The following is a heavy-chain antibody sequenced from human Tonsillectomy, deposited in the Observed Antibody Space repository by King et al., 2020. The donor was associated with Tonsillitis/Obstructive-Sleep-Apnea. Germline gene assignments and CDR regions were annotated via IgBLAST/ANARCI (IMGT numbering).Heavy chain of an antibody. D-gene: IGHD3-16*01. V-gene: IGHV3-15*01. Sequence: DVQLVESGGGLVKPGGSLRLSCAASGFTFINAWMTWVRQAPGKGLEWVGRIKSKTGDVKTDYAAPVQGRFTIARDDSKNTLYMQMNSLKIEDTAVYYCTTDQHQIRYPWGQGTLFTVSS. CDR2: IKSKTGDVKT. CDR3: TTDQHQIRYP. J-gene: IGHJ5*02. CDR1: GFTFINAW.